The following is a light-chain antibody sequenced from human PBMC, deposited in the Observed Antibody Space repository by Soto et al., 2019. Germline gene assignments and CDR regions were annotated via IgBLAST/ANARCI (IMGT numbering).Light chain of an antibody. J-gene: IGKJ2*01. CDR1: QSVSIY. CDR3: QQRSNWPRYT. CDR2: DAS. V-gene: IGKV3-11*01. Sequence: EIVLTQSPATLSLSPGERATLSCRASQSVSIYLAWYQQKPGQAPRLLIYDASNRATGIPARFSGSGSGTDCTLTISSLEPDDFAFYYCQQRSNWPRYTCGQGTKLEIK.